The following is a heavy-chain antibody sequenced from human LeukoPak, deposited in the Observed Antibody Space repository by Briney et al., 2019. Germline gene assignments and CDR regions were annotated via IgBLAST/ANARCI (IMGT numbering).Heavy chain of an antibody. V-gene: IGHV3-23*01. D-gene: IGHD6-13*01. J-gene: IGHJ4*02. CDR1: GFTFSSYA. CDR2: ISGSGGST. CDR3: TKDLRYSSSWYPFDY. Sequence: PGGSLRLSCAASGFTFSSYAMSWVRQAPGKGLEWVSVISGSGGSTDYADSVKGRFTISRDNSKKTLSLQMNSLRAEDMAVYYCTKDLRYSSSWYPFDYWGQGTLVTVSS.